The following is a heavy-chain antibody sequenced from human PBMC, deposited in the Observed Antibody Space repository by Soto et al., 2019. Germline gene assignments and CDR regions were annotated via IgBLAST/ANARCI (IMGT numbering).Heavy chain of an antibody. V-gene: IGHV4-30-2*01. Sequence: SETLSLTCAVSGGSTSSGGYSWSWIRQPPGKGLEWIGYIYHSGSTYYNPSLKSRVTISVDRSKNQFSLKLSSVTAADTAVYYCARAPTYYYDRGGFDPWGQGTLVTVSS. CDR1: GGSTSSGGYS. J-gene: IGHJ5*02. CDR3: ARAPTYYYDRGGFDP. CDR2: IYHSGST. D-gene: IGHD3-22*01.